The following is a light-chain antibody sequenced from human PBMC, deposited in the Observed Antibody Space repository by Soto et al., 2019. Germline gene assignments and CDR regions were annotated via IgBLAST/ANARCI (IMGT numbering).Light chain of an antibody. J-gene: IGKJ1*01. Sequence: EIVMTQSPATLSVSPGERATLSCRASQSLSFNLAWYQQKPGQAPRLPIYAASTRATGIPARFSGSGSGTEFTLTISSLQSEDFAVYYCQQYYRWPQTFGQGTKVEIK. CDR1: QSLSFN. V-gene: IGKV3-15*01. CDR2: AAS. CDR3: QQYYRWPQT.